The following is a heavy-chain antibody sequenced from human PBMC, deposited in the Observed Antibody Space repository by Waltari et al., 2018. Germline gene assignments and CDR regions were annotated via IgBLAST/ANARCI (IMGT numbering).Heavy chain of an antibody. CDR3: ARGSLTTVDY. Sequence: QVQLQESGPGLVKPSETLSLTCTVSGGSISSYYWSWIRQPPGKGLAWIGYIYYSGSTNYNPSLKSRVTISVDTSKNQFSLKLSSVTAADTAVYYCARGSLTTVDYWGQGTLVTVSS. D-gene: IGHD4-4*01. CDR2: IYYSGST. CDR1: GGSISSYY. J-gene: IGHJ4*02. V-gene: IGHV4-59*01.